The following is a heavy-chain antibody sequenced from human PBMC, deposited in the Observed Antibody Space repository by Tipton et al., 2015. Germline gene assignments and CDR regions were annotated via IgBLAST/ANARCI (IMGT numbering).Heavy chain of an antibody. J-gene: IGHJ4*02. CDR2: TNEHGSKK. V-gene: IGHV3-7*01. Sequence: GSLRLSCAASGFAFSSYWMSWVRQAPGKGLEWVGQTNEHGSKKHFVDSVRGRFSISRDNAKNSLYLEMSSLRAEDTAVYYCARDAPGTTFDHWGQGALVTVSS. CDR3: ARDAPGTTFDH. CDR1: GFAFSSYW. D-gene: IGHD6-13*01.